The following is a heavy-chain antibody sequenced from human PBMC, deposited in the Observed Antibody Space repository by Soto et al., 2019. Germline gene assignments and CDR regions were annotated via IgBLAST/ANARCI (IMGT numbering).Heavy chain of an antibody. CDR2: ISAHNDNT. V-gene: IGHV1-18*01. D-gene: IGHD1-1*01. J-gene: IGHJ4*02. CDR3: ARGRYGDY. CDR1: GYTFTSYG. Sequence: QVNLVQSGAEVRKPGASVKVSCKGSGYTFTSYGIAWVRQAPGQGLEWMGWISAHNDNTNYAQKVQGRLTVTRDTSTSTAYMELRNLRSDDTAVYYCARGRYGDYWGQGALVTVSS.